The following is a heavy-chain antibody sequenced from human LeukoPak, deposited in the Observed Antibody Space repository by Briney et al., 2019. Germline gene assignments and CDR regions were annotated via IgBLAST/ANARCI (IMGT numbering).Heavy chain of an antibody. J-gene: IGHJ4*02. CDR2: IIPILGIA. CDR1: GGTFSSYA. D-gene: IGHD1-26*01. Sequence: SVKVSCKASGGTFSSYAISWVRQAPGQGLEWMGRIIPILGIANYAQKFQGRVTITADKSTSTAYMELSSLRSEDTTVYYCAREQIVGATRGYFDYWGQGTLVTVSS. V-gene: IGHV1-69*04. CDR3: AREQIVGATRGYFDY.